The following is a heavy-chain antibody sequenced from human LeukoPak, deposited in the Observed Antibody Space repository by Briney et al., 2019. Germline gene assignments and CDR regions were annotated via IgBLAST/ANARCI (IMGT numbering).Heavy chain of an antibody. V-gene: IGHV3-33*01. J-gene: IGHJ4*02. CDR1: GFHFCKYV. CDR3: GRGRHEGDY. CDR2: IWYDRSYK. Sequence: QLGRSLRHSCAASGFHFCKYVMHWVGQAAGKGLEWLAVIWYDRSYKYYAESVKGQFTLSRDNANNTLYLQMNSLRPGNTAIYYCGRGRHEGDYWGKETLVTVSS.